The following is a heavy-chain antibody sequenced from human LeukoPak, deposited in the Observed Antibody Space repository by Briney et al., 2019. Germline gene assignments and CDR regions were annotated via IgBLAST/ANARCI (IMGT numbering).Heavy chain of an antibody. V-gene: IGHV4-30-4*08. D-gene: IGHD3-3*01. CDR1: GGSVSSGDYY. CDR3: ARTVFGVVIGFDY. J-gene: IGHJ4*02. Sequence: SETLSLTCTVSGGSVSSGDYYWSWIRQPPGKGLEWIGYMYYSGSTYYNPSLKSRVTISVDTSKNQFSLKLSSVTVADTAVYFCARTVFGVVIGFDYWAREPWSPSPQ. CDR2: MYYSGST.